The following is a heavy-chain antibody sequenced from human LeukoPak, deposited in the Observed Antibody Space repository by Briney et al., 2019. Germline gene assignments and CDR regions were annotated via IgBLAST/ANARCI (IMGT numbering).Heavy chain of an antibody. V-gene: IGHV4-39*07. Sequence: SETLSLTCTVSGGSISSSSYYWGWIRQPPGKGLEWIGSIYYSGSTYYNPSLKSRVTISVDTSKNQFSLKLSSVTAADTAVYYCARVVKPAGAAASQTIDYWGQGTLVTVSS. D-gene: IGHD6-13*01. CDR2: IYYSGST. CDR1: GGSISSSSYY. CDR3: ARVVKPAGAAASQTIDY. J-gene: IGHJ4*02.